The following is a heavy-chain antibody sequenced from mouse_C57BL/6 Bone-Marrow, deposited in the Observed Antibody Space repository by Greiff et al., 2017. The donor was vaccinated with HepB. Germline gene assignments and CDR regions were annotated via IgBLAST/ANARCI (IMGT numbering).Heavy chain of an antibody. CDR2: IRNKANGYTT. CDR3: ARSYYYGSSYPFDY. J-gene: IGHJ2*01. V-gene: IGHV7-3*01. Sequence: EVQVVESGGGLVQPGGSLSLSCAASGFTFTDYYMSWVRQPPGKALEWLGFIRNKANGYTTEYSASVKGRFTISRDNSQSILYLQMNALRAEDSATYYCARSYYYGSSYPFDYWGQGTTLTVSS. D-gene: IGHD1-1*01. CDR1: GFTFTDYY.